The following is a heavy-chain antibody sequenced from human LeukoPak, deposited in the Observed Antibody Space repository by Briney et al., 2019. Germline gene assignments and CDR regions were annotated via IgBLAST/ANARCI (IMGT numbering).Heavy chain of an antibody. CDR3: TRGGIYSQGFDY. Sequence: GGSLRLSCAASGFTFSGYSMNWGCQAPGKGLEWVSSISTTIDYIHYADSLKGRVAISRDNARNSLYLQMNSLRAEDTAVYYCTRGGIYSQGFDYWGQGSLVTVSS. D-gene: IGHD6-13*01. CDR2: ISTTIDYI. V-gene: IGHV3-21*01. CDR1: GFTFSGYS. J-gene: IGHJ4*02.